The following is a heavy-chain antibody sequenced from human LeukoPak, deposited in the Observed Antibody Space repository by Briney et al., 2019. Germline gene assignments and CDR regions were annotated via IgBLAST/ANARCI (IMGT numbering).Heavy chain of an antibody. CDR2: ISSSSSYI. V-gene: IGHV3-21*01. D-gene: IGHD2-21*02. CDR3: ARDRTASAEYFQH. Sequence: GESLKISCAASGFTFSSYSMNWVRQAPGKGLEWVSSISSSSSYIYYADSVKGRFTISRDNAKNSLYLQMNSLRAEDTAVYYCARDRTASAEYFQHWGQGTLVTVSS. CDR1: GFTFSSYS. J-gene: IGHJ1*01.